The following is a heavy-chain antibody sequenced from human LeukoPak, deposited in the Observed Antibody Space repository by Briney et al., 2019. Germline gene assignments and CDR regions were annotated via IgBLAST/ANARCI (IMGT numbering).Heavy chain of an antibody. D-gene: IGHD6-19*01. CDR1: GGSFSGYY. Sequence: SETLSLTCAVYGGSFSGYYWSWIRQPPGKGLEWIGRIYTSGSTNYNPSLKSRVTMSVDTSKNQFSLKLSSVTAADTAVYYCARSFSSGWYDHYYYYMDVWGKGTTVTVSS. J-gene: IGHJ6*03. CDR3: ARSFSSGWYDHYYYYMDV. V-gene: IGHV4-59*10. CDR2: IYTSGST.